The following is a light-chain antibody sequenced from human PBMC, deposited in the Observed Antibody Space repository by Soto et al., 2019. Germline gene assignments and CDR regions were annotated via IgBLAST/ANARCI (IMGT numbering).Light chain of an antibody. CDR3: QQYNNWLTWT. CDR1: QSVAGN. Sequence: EIVMTQSPATLSVSPGERATPSCRASQSVAGNLAWYQRKPGQAPRLLIYGASTRATGIPARFSGSGSGTEFTLTISSLQSEDFAVYYCQQYNNWLTWTFGQGTKVEIK. J-gene: IGKJ1*01. V-gene: IGKV3-15*01. CDR2: GAS.